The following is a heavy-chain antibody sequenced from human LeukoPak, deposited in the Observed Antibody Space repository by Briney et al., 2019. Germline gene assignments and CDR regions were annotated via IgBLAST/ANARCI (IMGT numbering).Heavy chain of an antibody. D-gene: IGHD6-13*01. J-gene: IGHJ4*02. CDR3: AKGLRVYSVFDY. V-gene: IGHV3-9*01. Sequence: RRGGSLRLSCAASGFTFDDYAMHWVRQAPGKGLEWVSGISWNSGSIGYADSVKGRFTISRDNAKNSLYLQMNSLRAEDTALYYCAKGLRVYSVFDYWGQGTLVTVSS. CDR1: GFTFDDYA. CDR2: ISWNSGSI.